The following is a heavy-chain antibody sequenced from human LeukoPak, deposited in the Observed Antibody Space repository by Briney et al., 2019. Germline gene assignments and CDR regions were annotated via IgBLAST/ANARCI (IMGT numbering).Heavy chain of an antibody. CDR3: ARDLPTYYYGSGSYYDY. Sequence: SETLSLTCAVSGGSISTYYWSWIRQPPGKGLEWIGRIYTSGSTNYNPSLKSRVTISVDTSKNQFSLKLSSVTAADTAVYYCARDLPTYYYGSGSYYDYWGQGTLVTVSS. V-gene: IGHV4-4*08. CDR1: GGSISTYY. J-gene: IGHJ4*02. CDR2: IYTSGST. D-gene: IGHD3-10*01.